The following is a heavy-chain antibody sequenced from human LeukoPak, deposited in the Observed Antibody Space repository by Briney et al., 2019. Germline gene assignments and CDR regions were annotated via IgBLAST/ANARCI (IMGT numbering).Heavy chain of an antibody. CDR1: GFTFSSYA. V-gene: IGHV3-20*01. Sequence: GGSLRLSCAASGFTFSSYAMSWVRQAPGKGLEWVSAISGSGGSTGYADSVKGRFTISRDNAKNSLYLQMNSLRAEDTALYHCARTAAVGTGGDWFDPWGQGTLVTVSS. D-gene: IGHD6-13*01. J-gene: IGHJ5*02. CDR3: ARTAAVGTGGDWFDP. CDR2: ISGSGGST.